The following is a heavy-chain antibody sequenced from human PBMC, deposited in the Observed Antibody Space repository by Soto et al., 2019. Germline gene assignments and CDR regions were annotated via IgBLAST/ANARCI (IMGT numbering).Heavy chain of an antibody. J-gene: IGHJ6*02. CDR1: GGSVSSGSYY. CDR3: ARDDGGTHYYYSGMDV. D-gene: IGHD2-15*01. CDR2: IYYSGST. V-gene: IGHV4-61*01. Sequence: SETLSLTCTVSGGSVSSGSYYWSWIRQPPGKGLEWIGYIYYSGSTNYNPSLKSRVTISVDTSKNQFSLKLSSVTAADTAVYYCARDDGGTHYYYSGMDVWGQGTTVTVSS.